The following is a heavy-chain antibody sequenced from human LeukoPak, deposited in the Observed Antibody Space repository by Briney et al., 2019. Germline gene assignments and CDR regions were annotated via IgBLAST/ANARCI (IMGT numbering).Heavy chain of an antibody. D-gene: IGHD6-19*01. J-gene: IGHJ4*02. CDR3: AKDRESGWYAFNY. CDR1: GFTFSSYW. V-gene: IGHV3-74*01. CDR2: INSDGSFT. Sequence: GGSLRLSCAASGFTFSSYWMHWVRQAPGKGLVWVSRINSDGSFTNYADSVKGRFTISRDNAKNTLYLQMNSLRAEDTAVYYCAKDRESGWYAFNYWGQGTLVTVSS.